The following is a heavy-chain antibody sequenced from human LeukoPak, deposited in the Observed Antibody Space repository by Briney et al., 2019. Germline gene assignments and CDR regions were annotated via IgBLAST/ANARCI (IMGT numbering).Heavy chain of an antibody. V-gene: IGHV3-23*01. J-gene: IGHJ5*02. D-gene: IGHD3-10*01. Sequence: GGSLKLSCAASGFTFSSYGMSWVRQAPGEGLEWVAAISGSGGETYYTDSVKGRFTISRDNSKNTLFLQMKSLRDEDTAVYYCARHYGSGSNNWLDTWGQRTLVTVSS. CDR1: GFTFSSYG. CDR2: ISGSGGET. CDR3: ARHYGSGSNNWLDT.